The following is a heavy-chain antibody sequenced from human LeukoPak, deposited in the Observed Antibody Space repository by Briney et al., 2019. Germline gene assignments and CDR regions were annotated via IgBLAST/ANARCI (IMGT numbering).Heavy chain of an antibody. V-gene: IGHV3-33*01. J-gene: IGHJ4*02. CDR3: ARGVPLSPFDF. CDR1: GFTFSSYG. D-gene: IGHD3-10*01. Sequence: GGPLRLSCAASGFTFSSYGMHWVRQAPGKGLEWVAVIWYDGSNKYYADSVKGRFTISRDNSKNTLYLQMNSLRAEGTAVYYCARGVPLSPFDFWGQGTLVTVSS. CDR2: IWYDGSNK.